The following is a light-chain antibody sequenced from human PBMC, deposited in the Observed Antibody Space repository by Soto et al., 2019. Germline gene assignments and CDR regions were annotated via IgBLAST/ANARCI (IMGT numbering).Light chain of an antibody. CDR3: QQYENLPFT. V-gene: IGKV1-33*01. CDR2: DAS. Sequence: DLQMTQSPASQSASVGDRVTITCQASQGINNNLNWYQQKPGKAPKLLIYDASNLEAGVPPRFSGSGSGTDFTFVISSLQPEDTATYYCQQYENLPFTFGQGTRL. J-gene: IGKJ5*01. CDR1: QGINNN.